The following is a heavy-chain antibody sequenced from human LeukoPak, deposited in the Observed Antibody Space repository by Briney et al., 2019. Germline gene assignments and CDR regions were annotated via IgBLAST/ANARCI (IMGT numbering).Heavy chain of an antibody. J-gene: IGHJ5*02. CDR2: IYSGGST. CDR3: ARLGLPRSWFDP. Sequence: GGSLRLSCAASGITFNNYWMHWVRQPPGKGLEWVSVIYSGGSTYYADSVKGRFTISRDNSKNTLYLQMNSLRAEDTAVYYCARLGLPRSWFDPWGQGTLVTVSS. V-gene: IGHV3-53*01. CDR1: GITFNNYW. D-gene: IGHD5-18*01.